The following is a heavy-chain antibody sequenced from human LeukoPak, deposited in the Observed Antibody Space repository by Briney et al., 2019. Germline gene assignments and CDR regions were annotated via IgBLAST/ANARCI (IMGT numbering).Heavy chain of an antibody. V-gene: IGHV3-30-3*01. CDR2: ISYDGSNK. J-gene: IGHJ4*02. CDR3: ARGGADFWSGSGGY. D-gene: IGHD3-3*01. CDR1: GFTFGSYA. Sequence: PGGSLRLSCAASGFTFGSYAMHWVRQAPGKGLEWVAVISYDGSNKYYADSVEGRFTISRDNSKNTLFLQMNSLRAEDTAVYYCARGGADFWSGSGGYWGQGALVTVSS.